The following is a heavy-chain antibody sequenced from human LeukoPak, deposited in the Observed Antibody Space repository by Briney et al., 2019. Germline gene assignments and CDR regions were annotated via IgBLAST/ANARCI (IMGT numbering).Heavy chain of an antibody. J-gene: IGHJ6*02. D-gene: IGHD5-12*01. CDR2: IHNSGTS. Sequence: RASETLSLTCTVSDDSISDYYRGWIRQPPGKGLEWIGYIHNSGTSTYNLSLKSRVTISADTSKNQFSLKSNSMTTADTAVYYCARAGKVDLHYYYYYGMDVWGQGTTVTVSS. CDR1: DDSISDYY. V-gene: IGHV4-59*01. CDR3: ARAGKVDLHYYYYYGMDV.